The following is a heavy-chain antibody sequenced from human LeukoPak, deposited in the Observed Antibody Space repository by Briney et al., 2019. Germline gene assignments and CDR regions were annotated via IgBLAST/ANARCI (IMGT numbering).Heavy chain of an antibody. CDR3: ARSRYRGNYFDY. Sequence: SETLSLTCAVYGGSFSGYYWSWIRQPPGKGLEWIGGINHSGSTNYNPSLESRVTISVDTSKNQFSLKLSSVTAADTAVYYCARSRYRGNYFDYWGQGTLVTVSS. V-gene: IGHV4-34*01. D-gene: IGHD1-26*01. CDR2: INHSGST. CDR1: GGSFSGYY. J-gene: IGHJ4*02.